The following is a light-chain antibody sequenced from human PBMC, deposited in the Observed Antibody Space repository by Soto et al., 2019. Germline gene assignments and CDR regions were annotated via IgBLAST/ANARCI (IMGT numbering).Light chain of an antibody. J-gene: IGLJ1*01. CDR1: SSVVGSYNL. CDR2: EVS. V-gene: IGLV2-23*02. CDR3: CSYASSSTYV. Sequence: QSVLTQPASVSGSPGQSITISCTGTSSVVGSYNLVSWYQQHPGKAPKLMIYEVSKRPSGVSNRFSGSKSGNTASLTISGLQAEDEADYYCCSYASSSTYVFGTGTKVTV.